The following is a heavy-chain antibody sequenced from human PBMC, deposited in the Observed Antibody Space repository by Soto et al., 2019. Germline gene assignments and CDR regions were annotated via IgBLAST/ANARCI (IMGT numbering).Heavy chain of an antibody. CDR2: IYYSGST. CDR3: ARDRASSSWYVYYYGMDV. Sequence: QVQLQESGPGLVKPSQTLSLTCTVSGGSISSGGYYWSWIRQHPGKGLEWIGYIYYSGSTYYNPSLQSRATISVDTSKNQFSLKLSSVTAADTAVYYCARDRASSSWYVYYYGMDVWGQGTTVTVSS. CDR1: GGSISSGGYY. D-gene: IGHD6-13*01. V-gene: IGHV4-31*03. J-gene: IGHJ6*02.